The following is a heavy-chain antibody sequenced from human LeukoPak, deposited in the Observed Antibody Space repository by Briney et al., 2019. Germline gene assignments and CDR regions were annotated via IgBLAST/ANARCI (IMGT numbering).Heavy chain of an antibody. D-gene: IGHD4/OR15-4a*01. CDR1: GGSISGGSYY. J-gene: IGHJ6*04. Sequence: PSETLSLTCTVSGGSISGGSYYWSWIRQPAGKGLEWIGRKSVSGHTNYRSSLESRVTMSVDTSKNQFSLRLNSVTTADTAVYYCVRVSRIDYGANPEGDVWGKGITVIVSS. V-gene: IGHV4-61*02. CDR3: VRVSRIDYGANPEGDV. CDR2: KSVSGHT.